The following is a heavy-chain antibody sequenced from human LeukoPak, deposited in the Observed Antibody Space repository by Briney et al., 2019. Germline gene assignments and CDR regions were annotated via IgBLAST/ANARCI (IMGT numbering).Heavy chain of an antibody. Sequence: SETLSLTCTVSGGSISSSSYYWGWIRQPPGKGLEWIGSIYYSGSTNYNPSLKSRVTISVDTSKNQFSLKLSSVTAADTAVYYCARVGWELLWGAFDIWGQGTMVTVSS. CDR3: ARVGWELLWGAFDI. CDR1: GGSISSSSYY. D-gene: IGHD1-26*01. J-gene: IGHJ3*02. CDR2: IYYSGST. V-gene: IGHV4-39*07.